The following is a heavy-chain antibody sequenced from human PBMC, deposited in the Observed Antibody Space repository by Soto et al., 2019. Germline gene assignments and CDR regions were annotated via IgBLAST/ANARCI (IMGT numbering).Heavy chain of an antibody. D-gene: IGHD6-19*01. J-gene: IGHJ4*02. CDR2: ISGSGSSP. V-gene: IGHV3-23*01. CDR1: GFTFSNYA. CDR3: AKEGTSGLYYFYY. Sequence: EVQLLESGGGLVQPGGSLRLSCAASGFTFSNYAMNLVRQAPGKGLEWVSTISGSGSSPYYADSVKGRFTISRDNSKNTLYLQMDSLRAGDSAIYYCAKEGTSGLYYFYYWGQGTLVTVSS.